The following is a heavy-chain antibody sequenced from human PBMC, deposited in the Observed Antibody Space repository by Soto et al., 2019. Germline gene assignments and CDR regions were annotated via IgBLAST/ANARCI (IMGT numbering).Heavy chain of an antibody. CDR1: GYTCTIYY. CDR2: INPSGGST. Sequence: ASVKVSCKASGYTCTIYYMHWVRQAPGQGLEWMGIINPSGGSTSYAQKFQGRVTMTRDTSTSTVYMELSSLRPEDTAVYYCARDPWSGGDLDYWGQGTLVTVS. CDR3: ARDPWSGGDLDY. D-gene: IGHD2-21*02. J-gene: IGHJ4*02. V-gene: IGHV1-46*01.